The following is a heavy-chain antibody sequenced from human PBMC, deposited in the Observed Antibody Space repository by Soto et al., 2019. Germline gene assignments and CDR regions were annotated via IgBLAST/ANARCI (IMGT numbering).Heavy chain of an antibody. D-gene: IGHD2-8*02. CDR3: TGEVASGY. V-gene: IGHV3-30*03. CDR2: ISRDGGTK. CDR1: GFTVSTYG. Sequence: QVQLVESGGGVVQPGRSLRLSCAVSGFTVSTYGMHWVRHAPGKGLEWVAVISRDGGTKYYADSVKGRFTIYRDNSRNTLFLEMNSLRGDDMAVYYCTGEVASGYWGQGTLVTVSS. J-gene: IGHJ4*02.